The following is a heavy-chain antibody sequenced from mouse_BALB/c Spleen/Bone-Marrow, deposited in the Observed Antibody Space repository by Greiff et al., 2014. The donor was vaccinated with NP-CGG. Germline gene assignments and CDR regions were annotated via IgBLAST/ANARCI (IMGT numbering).Heavy chain of an antibody. CDR1: GYAFSNYG. D-gene: IGHD2-4*01. CDR3: ASVYDYGRGYAMDY. Sequence: VHVKQSGAEVMRPGSSVNISCKASGYAFSNYGMNWVKQRPGQGLEWIGQIYPGDGDTNYNGKFKGRVTLTADKSSSAAYMQLSILTSEDSAVYFCASVYDYGRGYAMDYWGQGTSVTVSS. J-gene: IGHJ4*01. V-gene: IGHV1-80*01. CDR2: IYPGDGDT.